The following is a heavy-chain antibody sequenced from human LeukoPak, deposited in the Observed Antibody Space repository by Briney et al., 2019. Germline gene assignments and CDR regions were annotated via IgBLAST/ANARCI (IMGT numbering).Heavy chain of an antibody. CDR2: LYYSGGT. J-gene: IGHJ3*02. Sequence: PSETLSLTCTVSGGSISSRSYYWGWIRQPPGKGLEWIGSLYYSGGTYYNPSLKSRVTISVDTSKNQFSLRLSSVTAADTAVYYCAREVGRLSDAFDIWGQGTMVTVSS. CDR3: AREVGRLSDAFDI. V-gene: IGHV4-39*07. D-gene: IGHD2-15*01. CDR1: GGSISSRSYY.